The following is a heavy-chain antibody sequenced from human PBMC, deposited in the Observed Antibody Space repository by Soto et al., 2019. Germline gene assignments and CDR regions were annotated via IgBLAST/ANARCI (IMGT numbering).Heavy chain of an antibody. J-gene: IGHJ5*02. CDR2: ISGSGGST. D-gene: IGHD6-13*01. Sequence: PGGSLRLSCAASGFTFSSYAMSWVRQAPGKGLEWVSAISGSGGSTYYADSVKGRFTISRDNSKNTLYLQMNSLRAEDTAVYYCAKDRIYSSTFGWFDPWGQGTLVTVSS. CDR3: AKDRIYSSTFGWFDP. CDR1: GFTFSSYA. V-gene: IGHV3-23*01.